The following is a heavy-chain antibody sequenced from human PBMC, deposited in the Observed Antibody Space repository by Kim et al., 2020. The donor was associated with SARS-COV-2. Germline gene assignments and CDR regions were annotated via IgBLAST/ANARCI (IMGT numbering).Heavy chain of an antibody. CDR3: ATDQDGDFDY. CDR2: ET. V-gene: IGHV1-24*01. D-gene: IGHD4-17*01. J-gene: IGHJ4*02. Sequence: ETIYAQKFQGRVTMTKDTSTDTAYMELSSLRSEDTAVYYCATDQDGDFDYWGQGTLVTVSS.